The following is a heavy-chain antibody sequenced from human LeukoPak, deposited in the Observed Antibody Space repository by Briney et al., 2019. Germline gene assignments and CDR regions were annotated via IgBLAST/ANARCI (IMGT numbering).Heavy chain of an antibody. CDR2: IKQDGSEK. Sequence: GGSLRLSCAASGFIVSNYWMHWVRQAPGKGLEWVANIKQDGSEKNYVDSVKGRSTISRDNAKNSLYLQLNSLRADDTGVYYCARDSRRVGATGGSDYWGQGTLVTVSS. CDR1: GFIVSNYW. CDR3: ARDSRRVGATGGSDY. V-gene: IGHV3-7*03. D-gene: IGHD1-26*01. J-gene: IGHJ4*02.